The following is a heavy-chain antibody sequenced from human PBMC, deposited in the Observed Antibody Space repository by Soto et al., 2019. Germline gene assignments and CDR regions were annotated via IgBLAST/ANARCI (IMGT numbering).Heavy chain of an antibody. CDR3: ARGGYCSGGSCRPNWFDP. D-gene: IGHD2-15*01. J-gene: IGHJ5*02. V-gene: IGHV4-31*03. CDR2: ISYTGST. Sequence: SETLSLTCTVSGGSISSVGQYWNWIRQHPGKGLEWIGYISYTGSTFYNPSLKSRVTISVDTSKNQFSLKLSSVTAADTAVYYCARGGYCSGGSCRPNWFDPWGQGTLVTVSS. CDR1: GGSISSVGQY.